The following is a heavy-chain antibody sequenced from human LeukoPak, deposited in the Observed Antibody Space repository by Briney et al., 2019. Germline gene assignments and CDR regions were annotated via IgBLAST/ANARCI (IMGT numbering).Heavy chain of an antibody. CDR1: GYTFTGYY. J-gene: IGHJ4*02. Sequence: ASVKVSCKASGYTFTGYYMHWVRQAPGQGLEWMGWINPNSGGTNYAQKFQGRVTMTRDTSISTAYMELSRLRSDDTAVYYCASADCGGGSCYIDYWGQGTLVTVSS. V-gene: IGHV1-2*02. CDR2: INPNSGGT. D-gene: IGHD2-15*01. CDR3: ASADCGGGSCYIDY.